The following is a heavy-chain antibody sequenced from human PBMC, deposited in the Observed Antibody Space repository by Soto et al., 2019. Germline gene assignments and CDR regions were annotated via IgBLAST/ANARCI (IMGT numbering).Heavy chain of an antibody. CDR3: GTEASYEETVGQQLPDC. CDR1: GFTFSSYS. V-gene: IGHV3-21*01. Sequence: GGSLRLSCAASGFTFSSYSMNWVRQAPGKGLEWVSSISSSSSYIYYADSVKGRFTISRDNAKNKLYLQMNSLRAEDTAIYYCGTEASYEETVGQQLPDCWGQELMVTVSA. CDR2: ISSSSSYI. J-gene: IGHJ4*02. D-gene: IGHD6-13*01.